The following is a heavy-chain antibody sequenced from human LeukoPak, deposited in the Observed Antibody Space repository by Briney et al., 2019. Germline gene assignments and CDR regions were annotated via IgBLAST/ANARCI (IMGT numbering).Heavy chain of an antibody. CDR2: IYSSGST. CDR1: GVSTSSGSNY. Sequence: PSETLSLACSVSGVSTSSGSNYWGWIRQPPGKTLEWIGSIYSSGSTYYNSSLKSRVIILIDTSKNHFSLTLSSVTAADTAVYYCARHRGVPAAMRWFDPWGQGTLVTVSS. D-gene: IGHD2-2*01. V-gene: IGHV4-39*07. J-gene: IGHJ5*02. CDR3: ARHRGVPAAMRWFDP.